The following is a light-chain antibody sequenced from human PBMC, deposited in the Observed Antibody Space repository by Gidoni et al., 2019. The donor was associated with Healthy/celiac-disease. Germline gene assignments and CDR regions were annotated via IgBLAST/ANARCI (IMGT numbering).Light chain of an antibody. Sequence: EIVFTQLPATLSSSPGERATLSCRASQSVSSYLAWYQQKPGQAPRLLIYDASNRATGIPARFSGSGSGADFTLTISSLEPEDFAVYYCQQRSNWPQYTFGQGTKLEIK. J-gene: IGKJ2*01. CDR2: DAS. CDR1: QSVSSY. CDR3: QQRSNWPQYT. V-gene: IGKV3-11*01.